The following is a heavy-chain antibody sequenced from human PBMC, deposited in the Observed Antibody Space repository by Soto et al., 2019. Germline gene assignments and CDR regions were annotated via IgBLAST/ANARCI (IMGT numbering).Heavy chain of an antibody. CDR3: ARRYYDFWSGYSPFDY. V-gene: IGHV1-3*01. CDR2: INAGNGNT. J-gene: IGHJ4*02. CDR1: GYTFTSYA. Sequence: ASVKVSCKASGYTFTSYAMHWVRQAPGQRLEWMGWINAGNGNTKYSQKFQGRVTITRDTSASTAYMELSSLRSEDTAVYYCARRYYDFWSGYSPFDYCGQGTLVTVSS. D-gene: IGHD3-3*01.